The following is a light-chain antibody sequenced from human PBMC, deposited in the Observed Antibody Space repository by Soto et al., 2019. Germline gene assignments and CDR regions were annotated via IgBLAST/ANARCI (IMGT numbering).Light chain of an antibody. CDR1: QSVSGSD. J-gene: IGKJ1*01. CDR2: GAS. Sequence: EVVLTQSPGTLSLSPGERATLSCRASQSVSGSDLAWYQQKPGQAPRLLISGASTRATGIPARFSGSGSGTEFTLTISSLQSEDFAVYYCQQYNNWPWTFGQGTKVDIK. CDR3: QQYNNWPWT. V-gene: IGKV3-15*01.